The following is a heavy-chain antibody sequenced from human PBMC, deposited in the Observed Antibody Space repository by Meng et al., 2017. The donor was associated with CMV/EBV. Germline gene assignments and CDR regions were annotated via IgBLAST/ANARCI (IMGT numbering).Heavy chain of an antibody. J-gene: IGHJ5*02. Sequence: GESLKISCKGSGYSFTSYWIGWVRQMPGKGLEWMGIIYPGDSDTIYSPSFQGQVTISADKSISTAYLQWSSLKASDTAMYYCARLGGVPAAGVIYRGHWFDPWGQGTLVTVSS. V-gene: IGHV5-51*01. CDR1: GYSFTSYW. CDR2: IYPGDSDT. CDR3: ARLGGVPAAGVIYRGHWFDP. D-gene: IGHD2-2*01.